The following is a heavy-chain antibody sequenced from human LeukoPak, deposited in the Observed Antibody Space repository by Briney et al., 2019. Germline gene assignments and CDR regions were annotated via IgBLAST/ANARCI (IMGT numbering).Heavy chain of an antibody. CDR1: GYTFTNYG. V-gene: IGHV1-18*01. CDR2: ISAYSGDT. Sequence: ASVKVSCKASGYTFTNYGISWVRQAPGQGLEWMGWISAYSGDTNYAQEFQGRVTMTTDTSTSTAYMELRSLRSDDTAVYYCAREAPYSSGWYHGVDYWGQGTLVTVSS. CDR3: AREAPYSSGWYHGVDY. J-gene: IGHJ4*02. D-gene: IGHD6-19*01.